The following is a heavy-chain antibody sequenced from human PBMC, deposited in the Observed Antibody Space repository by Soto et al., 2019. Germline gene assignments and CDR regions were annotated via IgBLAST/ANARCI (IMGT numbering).Heavy chain of an antibody. CDR2: ISYDGSNK. CDR1: GFTFSSYA. D-gene: IGHD3-3*01. Sequence: QVQLVESGGGVVQPGRSLRLSCAASGFTFSSYAMHWVRQAPGKGLEWVAVISYDGSNKYYADSVKGRFTISRDNSKNTLYLQMNSLRAEDTAVYYYAREYTIFGVVTSGAFDIWGQGTMVTVSS. J-gene: IGHJ3*02. CDR3: AREYTIFGVVTSGAFDI. V-gene: IGHV3-30-3*01.